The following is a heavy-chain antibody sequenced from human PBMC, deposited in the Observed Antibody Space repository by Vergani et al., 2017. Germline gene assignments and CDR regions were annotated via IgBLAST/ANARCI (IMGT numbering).Heavy chain of an antibody. J-gene: IGHJ4*02. V-gene: IGHV4-61*02. Sequence: QVQLQESGPGLVKPSQTLSLTCTVSGGSISSGSYYWSWIRQPAGKGLEWIGRIYTSGSTNYKPSLKNRVTISVDQSKNQFSLKLISLTAADTAVFYCARAPYSGYEVGFDYWGQGTLVTVSS. CDR2: IYTSGST. D-gene: IGHD5-12*01. CDR1: GGSISSGSYY. CDR3: ARAPYSGYEVGFDY.